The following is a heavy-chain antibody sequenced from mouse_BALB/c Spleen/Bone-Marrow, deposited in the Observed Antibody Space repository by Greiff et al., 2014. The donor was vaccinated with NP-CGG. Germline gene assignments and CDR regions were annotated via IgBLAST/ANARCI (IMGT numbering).Heavy chain of an antibody. V-gene: IGHV14-3*02. CDR2: IDPANGNT. CDR1: GFNIKDTY. Sequence: EVQLQQSGAELVKPGASVKLSCTASGFNIKDTYMHWVKQRPEQGLEWIGRIDPANGNTKYDPKFQGKATITADTSSNTAYLQLSSLTSEDSAVYYCAIYYYGSSEFADWGQGTLVTVSA. J-gene: IGHJ3*01. CDR3: AIYYYGSSEFAD. D-gene: IGHD1-1*01.